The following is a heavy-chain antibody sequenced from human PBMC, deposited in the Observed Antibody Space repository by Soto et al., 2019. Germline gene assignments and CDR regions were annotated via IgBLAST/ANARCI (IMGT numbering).Heavy chain of an antibody. CDR3: AKDSIPYSSSYDLDH. D-gene: IGHD6-6*01. J-gene: IGHJ4*02. Sequence: EVQLLESGGGLVQSGGSLRLSCVASGFSFRDYAMSWVRQAPGKGLVWVSAMTATGVSIFYADSVRGRFTSSRDNSKNTLYLQMSSLRAEDTATYYCAKDSIPYSSSYDLDHWGRGALVTVSS. CDR1: GFSFRDYA. V-gene: IGHV3-23*01. CDR2: MTATGVSI.